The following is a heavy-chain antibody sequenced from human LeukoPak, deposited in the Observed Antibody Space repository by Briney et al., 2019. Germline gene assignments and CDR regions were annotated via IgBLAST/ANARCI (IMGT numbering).Heavy chain of an antibody. J-gene: IGHJ4*02. D-gene: IGHD3-22*01. CDR1: GYTFTSYY. CDR2: INPSGGST. Sequence: GASVKVSCKASGYTFTSYYMHWVRQAPGQGLEWMGIINPSGGSTSYAQKFQGRVTMTRDMSTSTVYMELSSLRSEDTAVYYCARVGRQAVVVTKRYFDYWGQGTLVTVSS. V-gene: IGHV1-46*01. CDR3: ARVGRQAVVVTKRYFDY.